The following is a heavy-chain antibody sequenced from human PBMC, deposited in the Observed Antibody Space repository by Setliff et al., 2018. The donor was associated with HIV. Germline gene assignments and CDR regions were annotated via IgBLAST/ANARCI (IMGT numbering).Heavy chain of an antibody. CDR1: GYTFTDFY. V-gene: IGHV1-2*06. J-gene: IGHJ5*02. CDR2: INPKSGVA. CDR3: ARAHFLVAMTRNWFDP. D-gene: IGHD5-12*01. Sequence: ASVKVSCKASGYTFTDFYIHWVRQAPGQGLEWIGRINPKSGVADYLKKFQGRVTMTADTLSNTAHMELIRPRFDETAVYYCARAHFLVAMTRNWFDPWGQGTLVTVS.